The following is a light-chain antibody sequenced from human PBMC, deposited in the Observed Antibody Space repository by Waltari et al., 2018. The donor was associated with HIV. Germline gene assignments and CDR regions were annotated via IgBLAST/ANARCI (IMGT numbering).Light chain of an antibody. V-gene: IGLV2-8*01. CDR2: EVS. Sequence: QSALTQPPSASGSPGQPVTISCTGTSRDVGGYNYVSWYQQHPGNAPKLMIYEVSKRPSGVPDRFSGSKSGNTASLTVSGLQAEDEADYYCSSYAGSNNFVVFGGGTKLTVL. CDR3: SSYAGSNNFVV. J-gene: IGLJ2*01. CDR1: SRDVGGYNY.